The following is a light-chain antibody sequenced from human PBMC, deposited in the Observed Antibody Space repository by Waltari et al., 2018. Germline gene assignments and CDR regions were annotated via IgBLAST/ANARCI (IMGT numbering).Light chain of an antibody. CDR3: SSYTSSSTLEVV. Sequence: QSALTQPASVSGSPGQSITISCTGTSSDVGGYNYVSWYQQHPGKAPKLMFYEVRNRPSGVSNRFSGSKSGNTASLTISGLQAEDEADYYCSSYTSSSTLEVVFGGGTKLTVL. J-gene: IGLJ2*01. CDR2: EVR. CDR1: SSDVGGYNY. V-gene: IGLV2-14*01.